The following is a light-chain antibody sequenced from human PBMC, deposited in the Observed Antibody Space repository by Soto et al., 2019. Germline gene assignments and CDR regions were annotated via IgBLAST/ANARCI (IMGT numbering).Light chain of an antibody. CDR1: SSDVGGYNY. CDR2: EVS. J-gene: IGLJ2*01. V-gene: IGLV2-14*01. CDR3: ISYTSKSTWV. Sequence: QSARTQPASVSGSPGQSITISCTGTSSDVGGYNYVSWFQQHPGIVPKLMIYEVSNRPSGVSNRFSGSKSVNTASLTISGLQSEDEAYYYCISYTSKSTWVFGGGTKLTVL.